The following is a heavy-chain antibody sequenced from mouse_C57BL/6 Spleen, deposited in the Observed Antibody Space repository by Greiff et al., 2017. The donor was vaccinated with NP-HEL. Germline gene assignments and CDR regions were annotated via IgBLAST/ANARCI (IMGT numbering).Heavy chain of an antibody. J-gene: IGHJ3*01. CDR3: APLYYYGSSYLFAY. CDR2: IYYSGTI. D-gene: IGHD1-1*01. CDR1: GISITTGNYR. Sequence: DVKLQESGPGLVKPSQTVFLTCTVTGISITTGNYRWSWIRQFPGNKLEWIGYIYYSGTITYNPSLTSRTTITRDTPKNQFFLEMNSLTAEDTATYYCAPLYYYGSSYLFAYWGQGTLVTVSA. V-gene: IGHV3-5*01.